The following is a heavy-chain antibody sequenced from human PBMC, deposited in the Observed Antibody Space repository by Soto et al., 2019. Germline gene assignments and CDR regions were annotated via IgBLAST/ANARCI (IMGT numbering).Heavy chain of an antibody. V-gene: IGHV3-33*01. D-gene: IGHD6-25*01. J-gene: IGHJ5*02. CDR2: IWSDGSNK. CDR1: GFTFSNYA. CDR3: GRDQTGGYPYNWFDP. Sequence: QVQLVESGGGVVQPGRSLSLSCAASGFTFSNYAIHWVRQAPGKGLEWVSVIWSDGSNKYYTDSVKGRFTISRDNSKNAVHLQMNSLRAEDTAVYYCGRDQTGGYPYNWFDPWGQGTLVTVSS.